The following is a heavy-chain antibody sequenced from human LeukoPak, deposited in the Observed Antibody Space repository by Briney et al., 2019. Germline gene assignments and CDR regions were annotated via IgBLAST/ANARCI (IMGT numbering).Heavy chain of an antibody. D-gene: IGHD5-18*01. CDR3: ARGNGYSYGYLDY. CDR2: ISGSGGST. CDR1: GFTFSSYA. V-gene: IGHV3-23*01. Sequence: GGSLRLSCAASGFTFSSYAMSWVRQAPGKGLEWVSAISGSGGSTYYADSVKGRFTISRDNSKNTLYLQMNSLRAEDTAVYYCARGNGYSYGYLDYWGQGTLVTVSS. J-gene: IGHJ4*02.